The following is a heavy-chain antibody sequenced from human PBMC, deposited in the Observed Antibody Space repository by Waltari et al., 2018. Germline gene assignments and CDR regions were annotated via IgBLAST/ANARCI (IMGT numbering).Heavy chain of an antibody. Sequence: QVQLVQSGAEVKKPGASVKVSCKVSGYTLTELSMHWERQAPGKGLEWMGGFDPEVGETIYAPTFQGRVTMTEDTSTDSAYMELSSLSSEDTAVYYCATVHMVQGVIGWFDPWGQGTLVTVSS. CDR3: ATVHMVQGVIGWFDP. CDR2: FDPEVGET. V-gene: IGHV1-24*01. J-gene: IGHJ5*02. D-gene: IGHD3-10*01. CDR1: GYTLTELS.